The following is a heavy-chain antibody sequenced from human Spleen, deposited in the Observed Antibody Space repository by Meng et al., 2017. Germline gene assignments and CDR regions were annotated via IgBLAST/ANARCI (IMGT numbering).Heavy chain of an antibody. CDR1: GGSFSGYY. D-gene: IGHD7-27*01. CDR3: ARPGGELGIHNWFDP. Sequence: QVQLQELGEGLLKPSETLSLTCAVLGGSFSGYYWSWIRQPPGKGLEWIGEINHSGSTNYNPSLKSRVTISVDTSKNQFSLKLSSVTAADTAVYYCARPGGELGIHNWFDPWGQGTLVTVSS. V-gene: IGHV4-34*01. CDR2: INHSGST. J-gene: IGHJ5*02.